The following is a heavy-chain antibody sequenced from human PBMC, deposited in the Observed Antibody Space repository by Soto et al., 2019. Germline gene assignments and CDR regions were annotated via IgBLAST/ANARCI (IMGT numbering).Heavy chain of an antibody. D-gene: IGHD3-10*01. CDR2: SDPSDSYT. V-gene: IGHV5-10-1*01. Sequence: LKISCKGSGYSFTSYWISWVRQMPGKGLEWMGRSDPSDSYTNYSPSFQGHVTISADKSISTAYLQWSSLKASDTAMYYCASIGGESYGMDVWGQGTMVTVS. CDR1: GYSFTSYW. J-gene: IGHJ6*02. CDR3: ASIGGESYGMDV.